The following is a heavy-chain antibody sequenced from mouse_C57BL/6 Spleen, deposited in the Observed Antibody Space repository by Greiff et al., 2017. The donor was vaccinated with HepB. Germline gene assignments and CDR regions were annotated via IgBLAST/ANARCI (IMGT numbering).Heavy chain of an antibody. CDR1: GFTFSSYA. CDR3: ARGDDYDERFAY. D-gene: IGHD2-4*01. Sequence: EVKLVESGGGLVKPGGSLKLSCAASGFTFSSYAMSWVRQTPEKRLEWVATISDGGSYTYYPDNVKGRFTISRDNAKNNLYLQMSHLKSEDTAMYYCARGDDYDERFAYWGQGTLVTVSA. V-gene: IGHV5-4*03. J-gene: IGHJ3*01. CDR2: ISDGGSYT.